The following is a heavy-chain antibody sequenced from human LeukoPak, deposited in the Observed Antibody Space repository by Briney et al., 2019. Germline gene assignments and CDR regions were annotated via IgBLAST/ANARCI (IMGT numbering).Heavy chain of an antibody. Sequence: SETLSLTCTVSGYSISSGYYWGWIRQPPGKGLEWIGSIYHSGSTYYNPSLKSRVTISVDTSKNQFSLKLSSVTAADTAVYYCARGPRRLAMVRSYYYYYYMDVWGKGTTVTVSS. D-gene: IGHD5-18*01. CDR1: GYSISSGYY. CDR2: IYHSGST. J-gene: IGHJ6*03. CDR3: ARGPRRLAMVRSYYYYYYMDV. V-gene: IGHV4-38-2*02.